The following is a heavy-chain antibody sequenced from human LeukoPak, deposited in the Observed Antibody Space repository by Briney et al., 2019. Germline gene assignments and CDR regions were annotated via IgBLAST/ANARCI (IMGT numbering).Heavy chain of an antibody. V-gene: IGHV4-59*08. Sequence: SETLSLTCNVSNGSITSYYWGWVRQPPGKGLEFIGYIHYSGSTNYNPSLKSRVAISAEKSKNQFSLKLSSVTAADTAIYYCARHEGVTGYYPLDYWGQGTLVTVSS. CDR3: ARHEGVTGYYPLDY. J-gene: IGHJ4*02. D-gene: IGHD3-9*01. CDR1: NGSITSYY. CDR2: IHYSGST.